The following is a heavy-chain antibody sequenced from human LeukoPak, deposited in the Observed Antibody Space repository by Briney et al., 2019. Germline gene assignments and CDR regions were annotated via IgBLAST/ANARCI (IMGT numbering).Heavy chain of an antibody. Sequence: GGSLRLSCAASGFTFSSYAMSWVRKAPGKGLEWVSAISGSGGSTYYADSVKGRFTISGDISKNTLYLQMNSLRAEDTAVYYCAKVMYYDLWSGSFDYWGQGTLVTVSS. CDR3: AKVMYYDLWSGSFDY. CDR2: ISGSGGST. D-gene: IGHD3-3*01. V-gene: IGHV3-23*01. J-gene: IGHJ4*02. CDR1: GFTFSSYA.